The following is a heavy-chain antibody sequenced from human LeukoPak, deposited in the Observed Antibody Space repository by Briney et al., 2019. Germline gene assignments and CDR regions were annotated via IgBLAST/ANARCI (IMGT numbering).Heavy chain of an antibody. CDR1: GYSFPSYW. CDR3: ARHESSGKWFGELDYFDY. J-gene: IGHJ4*02. V-gene: IGHV5-10-1*01. D-gene: IGHD3-10*01. CDR2: IVPSVSYT. Sequence: GESLRISCKGSGYSFPSYWISWVRQMPGKGLEWMGRIVPSVSYTNYSPSFQGHVTISAAQSISTAYLQWSSLKASDTAMYYCARHESSGKWFGELDYFDYWGQGTLVTASS.